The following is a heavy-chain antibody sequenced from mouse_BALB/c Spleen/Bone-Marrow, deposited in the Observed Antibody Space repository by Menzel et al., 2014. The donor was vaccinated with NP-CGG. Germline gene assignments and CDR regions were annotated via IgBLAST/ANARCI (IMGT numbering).Heavy chain of an antibody. CDR1: GYTFTSYV. D-gene: IGHD2-10*02. V-gene: IGHV1-14*01. Sequence: VQLQQSGPELVKPGASVKMSCKASGYTFTSYVMHWVKQKPGQGLEWIGYVNPYNDGTKYNEKFKGKATLTSDKSSSTAYMELSSLTSEDSAVYYCARGGYGNVYYAMDYWGQGTSVTVSS. J-gene: IGHJ4*01. CDR2: VNPYNDGT. CDR3: ARGGYGNVYYAMDY.